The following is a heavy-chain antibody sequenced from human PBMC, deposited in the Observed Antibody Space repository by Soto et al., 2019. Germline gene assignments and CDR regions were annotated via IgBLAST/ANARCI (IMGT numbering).Heavy chain of an antibody. Sequence: QVHLQESGPRLVKPSETLSLTCTVSGGSISNYYWSWIRQPPGRGLEWIGHIFYSGSTNYNPALKCRVPIYVDTSKSQFSLNLSSVTAADTAFYYCAKDSGSNYGYFRWFDPWGQGTLVTVSS. D-gene: IGHD5-18*01. CDR2: IFYSGST. CDR3: AKDSGSNYGYFRWFDP. V-gene: IGHV4-59*01. CDR1: GGSISNYY. J-gene: IGHJ5*02.